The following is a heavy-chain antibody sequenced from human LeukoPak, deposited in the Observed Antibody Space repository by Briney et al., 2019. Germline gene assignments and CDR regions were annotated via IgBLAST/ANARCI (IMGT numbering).Heavy chain of an antibody. Sequence: SETLSLTCTVSGGSVSSGSYYWSWIRQPPGQGLEWIGYIHYTGSTNYNPSVKSRVTISVDTSKNQFSLRLSSVTAADTAVYYCASCSGGSCCSDYWGQGTLVTVSS. CDR2: IHYTGST. J-gene: IGHJ4*02. D-gene: IGHD2-15*01. CDR3: ASCSGGSCCSDY. CDR1: GGSVSSGSYY. V-gene: IGHV4-61*01.